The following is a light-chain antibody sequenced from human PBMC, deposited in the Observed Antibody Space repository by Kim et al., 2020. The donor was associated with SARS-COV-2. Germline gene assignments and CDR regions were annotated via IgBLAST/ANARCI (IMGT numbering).Light chain of an antibody. CDR2: QDH. Sequence: SYELTQPPSVSVSPGQTATITSSGDKLEDKYAFWYQQKPGQSPVLVIYQDHKRPSGIPERFSGSNSGNTATLTISGTQAMDEAVYYCQAWDSTTVVFGGGTQLTVL. J-gene: IGLJ3*02. CDR1: KLEDKY. CDR3: QAWDSTTVV. V-gene: IGLV3-1*01.